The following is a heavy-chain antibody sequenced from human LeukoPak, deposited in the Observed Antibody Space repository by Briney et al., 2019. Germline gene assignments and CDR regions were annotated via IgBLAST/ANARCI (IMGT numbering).Heavy chain of an antibody. Sequence: SETLSLTCTVSGGSISSGSYYWSWIRQPAGKGLEWIGRIYTSGSTNYNPSLKSRVTISVDTSKNQFSLKLSFVTAADTAVYYCARGQRVLRYFDWLPDRTNWFDPWGQGTLVTVSS. D-gene: IGHD3-9*01. CDR2: IYTSGST. V-gene: IGHV4-61*02. J-gene: IGHJ5*02. CDR3: ARGQRVLRYFDWLPDRTNWFDP. CDR1: GGSISSGSYY.